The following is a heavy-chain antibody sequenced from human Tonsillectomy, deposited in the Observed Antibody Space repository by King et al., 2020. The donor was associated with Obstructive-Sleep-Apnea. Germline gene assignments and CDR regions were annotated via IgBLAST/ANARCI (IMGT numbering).Heavy chain of an antibody. J-gene: IGHJ4*02. Sequence: QLQESGPGLVKPSETLSLTCSVSNASISNYYWSWMRQPPGKGLEWIGYIYYSGSTNYNPSLKGRVTISVDTSQNQFSLKLNSLTAADTAVYYCARHSNSWYVPDYWGQGTLVTVSS. CDR1: NASISNYY. D-gene: IGHD6-13*01. V-gene: IGHV4-59*01. CDR2: IYYSGST. CDR3: ARHSNSWYVPDY.